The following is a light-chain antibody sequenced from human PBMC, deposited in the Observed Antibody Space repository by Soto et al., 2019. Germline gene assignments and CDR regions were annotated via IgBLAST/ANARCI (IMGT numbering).Light chain of an antibody. CDR3: QQRSNWPPT. CDR1: QSVSSY. Sequence: EIVLTHSPATLSLSPCERATLSCRASQSVSSYLAWYQQKPGQAPRLLLYDASNRATGIPARFSGSGSGTDFTLTISSLEPEDFAVYYCQQRSNWPPTFGQGTRLEI. CDR2: DAS. J-gene: IGKJ5*01. V-gene: IGKV3-11*01.